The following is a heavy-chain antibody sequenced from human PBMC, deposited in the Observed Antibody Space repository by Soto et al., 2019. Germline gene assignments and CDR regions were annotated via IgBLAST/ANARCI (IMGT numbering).Heavy chain of an antibody. CDR2: INPSGGRT. Sequence: GASVKVSCKASGNSFTTYYMHWVRQPPGQGLEWMGIINPSGGRTTYAQKFQGRVTMTRDTSTSTFHMELSSLTSEDTAVYYCAGLYHYDSSGYYDYWGQGTLVTVSS. CDR3: AGLYHYDSSGYYDY. D-gene: IGHD3-22*01. J-gene: IGHJ4*02. V-gene: IGHV1-46*01. CDR1: GNSFTTYY.